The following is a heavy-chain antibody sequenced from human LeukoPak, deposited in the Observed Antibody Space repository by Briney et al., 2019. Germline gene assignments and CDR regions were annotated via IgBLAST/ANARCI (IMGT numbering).Heavy chain of an antibody. V-gene: IGHV4-34*01. CDR3: ARLRPFDY. CDR2: INHSGST. CDR1: GGSFSGYY. Sequence: SETLSLTCAVYGGSFSGYYWIWLRQPPGKGLEWIGEINHSGSTNYNPSLKSRVTISVDTSKNQFSLKLSSVTASDTAVYYCARLRPFDYWGQGTLVTVSS. J-gene: IGHJ4*02.